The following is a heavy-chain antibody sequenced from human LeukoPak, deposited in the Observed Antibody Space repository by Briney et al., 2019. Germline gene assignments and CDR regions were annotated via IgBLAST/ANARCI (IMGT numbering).Heavy chain of an antibody. V-gene: IGHV1-69*02. CDR3: AGRHARRGFDDY. CDR1: GGTFSSYT. J-gene: IGHJ4*02. CDR2: IIPILGIA. Sequence: ASVKVSCKASGGTFSSYTISWVRQAPGQGLEWMGRIIPILGIANYAQKFQGRVTITADKSTGTAYMELSSLRSEDTAVYYCAGRHARRGFDDYWGLGTLVTVSS. D-gene: IGHD3-16*01.